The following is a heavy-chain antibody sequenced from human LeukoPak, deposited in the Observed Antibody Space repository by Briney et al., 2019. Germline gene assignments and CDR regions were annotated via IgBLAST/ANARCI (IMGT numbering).Heavy chain of an antibody. CDR1: GFTFDDYA. CDR3: VLGYCSSTSCYTDYDY. Sequence: GRSLRLSCAASGFTFDDYAMHWVRQAPGKGLEWVSGISWNSGSIGYADSVKGRFTISRDNAKNSLYLQMNSLRAEDTALYYCVLGYCSSTSCYTDYDYWGQGTPVTVSS. D-gene: IGHD2-2*02. J-gene: IGHJ4*02. V-gene: IGHV3-9*01. CDR2: ISWNSGSI.